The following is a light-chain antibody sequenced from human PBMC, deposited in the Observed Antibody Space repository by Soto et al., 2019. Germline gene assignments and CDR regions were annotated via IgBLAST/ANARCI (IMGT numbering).Light chain of an antibody. CDR2: GAS. Sequence: EIVLTQSPGTLSLSPGDRATLSCRASQSVSSNYLAWYQQKPGQAPRLLIYGASSRATGIPARFSGSGSGTDFTLTISRLEPEDFAVYYCQRYCTSLPLTFGGGTKVEIK. J-gene: IGKJ4*01. CDR3: QRYCTSLPLT. CDR1: QSVSSNY. V-gene: IGKV3-20*01.